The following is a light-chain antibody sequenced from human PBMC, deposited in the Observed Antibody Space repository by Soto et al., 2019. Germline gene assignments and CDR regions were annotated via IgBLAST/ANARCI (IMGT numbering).Light chain of an antibody. CDR1: QNVNKS. Sequence: DIQMTQSPSTLSASVGDRVTITCRASQNVNKSVAWYQQKPGKAPKFLIYDASVLESGVPSRFSGSGSGTEFTLTISSLQPDDFATYYCQRYNSNSRTFGQGTKVEMK. CDR2: DAS. V-gene: IGKV1-5*01. J-gene: IGKJ1*01. CDR3: QRYNSNSRT.